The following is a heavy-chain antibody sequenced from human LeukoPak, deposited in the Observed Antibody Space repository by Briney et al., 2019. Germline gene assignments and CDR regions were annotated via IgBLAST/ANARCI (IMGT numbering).Heavy chain of an antibody. CDR3: ARDRSGDSSDFDY. Sequence: GASVKVSCKASGYTFTGYYMHWVRQAPGQGLEWMGWINPNSGGTNYAQKFQGRVTMTRDTSISTAYIELSRLRSDDTAVYYCARDRSGDSSDFDYWGQGTLVTVSS. D-gene: IGHD3-22*01. CDR2: INPNSGGT. CDR1: GYTFTGYY. J-gene: IGHJ4*02. V-gene: IGHV1-2*02.